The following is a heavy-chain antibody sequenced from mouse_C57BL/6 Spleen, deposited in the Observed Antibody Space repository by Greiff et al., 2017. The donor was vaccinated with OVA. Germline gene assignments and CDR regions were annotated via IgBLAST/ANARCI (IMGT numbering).Heavy chain of an antibody. V-gene: IGHV5-16*01. CDR2: INYDGSST. D-gene: IGHD1-1*01. CDR3: ARDEGGSAWFAY. Sequence: EVKLVESEGGLVQPGSSMKLSCTASGFTFSDYYMAWVRQVPEKGLEWVANINYDGSSTYYLDSLKSRFTISRDNAKNTLYLQMSSLKSEDTAAYYCARDEGGSAWFAYWGQGTLVTVSA. J-gene: IGHJ3*01. CDR1: GFTFSDYY.